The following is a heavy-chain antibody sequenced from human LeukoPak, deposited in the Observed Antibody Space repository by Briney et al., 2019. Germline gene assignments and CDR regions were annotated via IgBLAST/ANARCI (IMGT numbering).Heavy chain of an antibody. CDR1: GFTFSSYA. V-gene: IGHV3-30*02. CDR2: IRSDGSNK. CDR3: AKDRDRRLGITMVRVRKVGPFDY. D-gene: IGHD3-10*01. J-gene: IGHJ4*02. Sequence: GGSLRLSCAASGFTFSSYAMHWVRQAPGKGLEWVAFIRSDGSNKSYADSVKGRFTISRDNSKNTLYLQMNSLRAEDTAVYYCAKDRDRRLGITMVRVRKVGPFDYWGQGTLVTVSS.